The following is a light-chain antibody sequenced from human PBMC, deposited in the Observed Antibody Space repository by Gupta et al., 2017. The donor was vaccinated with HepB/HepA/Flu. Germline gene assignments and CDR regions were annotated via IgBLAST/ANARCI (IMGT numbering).Light chain of an antibody. CDR1: RLRSSY. CDR2: GEN. CDR3: YSRDNSDNLSA. V-gene: IGLV3-19*01. Sequence: SELTQDPAVSVALGQTVRITCQGDRLRSSYANWYQRKPGQAPVFVLYGENSRPSGIPDRFSGSKSGHTTSLTITGAQAEDEADYYCYSRDNSDNLSAFGGGTKLTVL. J-gene: IGLJ3*02.